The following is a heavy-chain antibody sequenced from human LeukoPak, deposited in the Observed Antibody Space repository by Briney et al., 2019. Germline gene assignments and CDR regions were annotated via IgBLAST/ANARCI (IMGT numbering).Heavy chain of an antibody. V-gene: IGHV3-74*01. CDR2: INTDGSST. D-gene: IGHD3-22*01. J-gene: IGHJ6*03. CDR1: GFTFSSYW. Sequence: GGSLILSCAASGFTFSSYWMHWVRQAPGKGLVWVSRINTDGSSTSYADSVKGRFTISRDNAKNTLYLQMNSLRAEDTAVYYCARARIPGYYDSGNMDVWGKGTTVTVSS. CDR3: ARARIPGYYDSGNMDV.